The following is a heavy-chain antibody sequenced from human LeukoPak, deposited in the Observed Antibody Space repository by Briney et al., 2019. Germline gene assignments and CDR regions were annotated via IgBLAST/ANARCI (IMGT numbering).Heavy chain of an antibody. Sequence: PSETLSLTCAVYGGSFSGYYWSWIRQPPGKGLEWIGEINHSGGTNYNPSLKSRVTISVDTSKNQFSLKLSSMTAADTAVYHCARARTTVTTYQFDYWGQGTLVTVSS. V-gene: IGHV4-34*01. CDR3: ARARTTVTTYQFDY. CDR1: GGSFSGYY. J-gene: IGHJ4*02. D-gene: IGHD4-17*01. CDR2: INHSGGT.